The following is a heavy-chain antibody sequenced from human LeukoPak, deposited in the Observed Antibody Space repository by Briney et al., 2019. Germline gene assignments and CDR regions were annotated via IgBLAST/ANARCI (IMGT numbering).Heavy chain of an antibody. CDR1: GFTFSSYA. D-gene: IGHD6-13*01. CDR3: AKGTGYSSSWYVTH. Sequence: PGGSLRLSCAASGFTFSSYAMSWVRQAPGKGLEWVSAISGSGGSTYYADSVKGRFTISRDNSKNTLYLQMNSLRAEDTAVYYCAKGTGYSSSWYVTHWGQGTLVTVSS. J-gene: IGHJ4*02. CDR2: ISGSGGST. V-gene: IGHV3-23*01.